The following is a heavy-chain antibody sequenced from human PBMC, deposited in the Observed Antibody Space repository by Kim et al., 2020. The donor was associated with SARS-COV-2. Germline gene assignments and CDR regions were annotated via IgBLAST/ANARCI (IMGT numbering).Heavy chain of an antibody. J-gene: IGHJ6*02. CDR3: ARIPYYYDSSGYYGYYYYGMDV. D-gene: IGHD3-22*01. CDR2: INSDGSST. CDR1: GFTFSSYW. Sequence: GGSLRLSCAASGFTFSSYWMHWVRQAPGKGLVWVSRINSDGSSTSYADSVKGRFTISRDNAKNTLYLQMNSLRAEDTAVYYCARIPYYYDSSGYYGYYYYGMDVWGQGTTVTVSS. V-gene: IGHV3-74*01.